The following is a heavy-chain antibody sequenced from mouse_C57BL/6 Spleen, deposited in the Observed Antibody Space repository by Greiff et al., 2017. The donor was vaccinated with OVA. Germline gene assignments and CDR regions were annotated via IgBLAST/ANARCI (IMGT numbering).Heavy chain of an antibody. Sequence: VQLQQPGAELVKPGASVKMSCKASGYNFTSYWITWVKQRPGQGLEWIGDIYPGSGSTNYNEKFKSKATLTVDTSSSTAYMQLSSLTSEDSAVYYGAREGDYYYGSSRYFDVWGTGTTVTVSS. D-gene: IGHD1-1*01. CDR1: GYNFTSYW. CDR2: IYPGSGST. CDR3: AREGDYYYGSSRYFDV. V-gene: IGHV1-55*01. J-gene: IGHJ1*03.